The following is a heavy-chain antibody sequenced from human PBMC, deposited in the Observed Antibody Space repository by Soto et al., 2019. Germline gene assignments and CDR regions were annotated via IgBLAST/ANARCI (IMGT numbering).Heavy chain of an antibody. CDR3: AITTSTVSYWFDP. CDR1: GFSFSCYW. D-gene: IGHD4-4*01. Sequence: PGGSLRLSCAASGFSFSCYWMSWVRQAPGKGPEWVANIKEDGTEQHYVDSVKGRFTISRDNSENSLFLQMNNLRAEDSAIYYCAITTSTVSYWFDPWGPGTQVTVSS. V-gene: IGHV3-7*03. J-gene: IGHJ5*02. CDR2: IKEDGTEQ.